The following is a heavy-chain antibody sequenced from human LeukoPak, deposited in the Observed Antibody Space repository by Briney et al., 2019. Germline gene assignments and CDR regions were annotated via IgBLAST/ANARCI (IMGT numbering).Heavy chain of an antibody. CDR3: AKDLSPGPD. CDR1: GFTFSSYS. J-gene: IGHJ4*02. CDR2: IIGSGLTT. Sequence: QPGGSLLLSCAASGFTFSSYSMNWVRQAPGKGLKWVSAIIGSGLTTYYADSVKGRFTISRDNSKNTLYLQMNSLRAEDTAVYYCAKDLSPGPDWGQGTLVTVSS. V-gene: IGHV3-23*01.